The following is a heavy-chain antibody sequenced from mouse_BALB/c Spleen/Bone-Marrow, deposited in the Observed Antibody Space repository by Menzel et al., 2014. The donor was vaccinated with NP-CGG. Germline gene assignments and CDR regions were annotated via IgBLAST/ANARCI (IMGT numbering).Heavy chain of an antibody. V-gene: IGHV4-1*02. J-gene: IGHJ2*01. Sequence: VESGGSLKLSCAASGFAFSRYWMSWVRQAPGKGLEWIGEINPDSRTINYSPSLKDKFIISRDNAKNTLYLRLNKVRSEDTALYYCARPDYYGYLNYWGQGTTLTVSS. CDR2: INPDSRTI. CDR3: ARPDYYGYLNY. D-gene: IGHD1-1*01. CDR1: GFAFSRYW.